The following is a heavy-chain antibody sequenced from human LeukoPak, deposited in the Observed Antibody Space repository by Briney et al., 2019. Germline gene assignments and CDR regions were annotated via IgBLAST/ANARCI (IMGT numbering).Heavy chain of an antibody. CDR1: GYTFTSYD. V-gene: IGHV1-8*03. CDR3: ARDGEYSSSYGYFQH. J-gene: IGHJ1*01. Sequence: ASVKVSCKASGYTFTSYDINWVRQATGQGLEWMGWMNPNSGNTGYAQKFQGRVTITRNTSISTAYMELSSLRSEDTAVYYCARDGEYSSSYGYFQHWGQGTLVTVSS. CDR2: MNPNSGNT. D-gene: IGHD6-6*01.